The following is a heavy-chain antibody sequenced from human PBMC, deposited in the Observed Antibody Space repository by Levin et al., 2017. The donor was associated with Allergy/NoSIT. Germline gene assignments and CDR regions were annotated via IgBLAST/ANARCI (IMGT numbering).Heavy chain of an antibody. D-gene: IGHD1-14*01. CDR1: GGSISSGGYS. CDR3: ARGYNGDYFDY. Sequence: SQTLSLTCAVSGGSISSGGYSWSWIRQPPGKGLEWIGYIYHSGSTYYNPSLKSRVTISVDRSKNQFSLKLSSVTAADTAVYYCARGYNGDYFDYWGQGTLVTVSS. V-gene: IGHV4-30-2*01. CDR2: IYHSGST. J-gene: IGHJ4*02.